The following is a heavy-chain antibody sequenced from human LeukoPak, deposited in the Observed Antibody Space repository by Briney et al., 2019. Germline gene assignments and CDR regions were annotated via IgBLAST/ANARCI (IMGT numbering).Heavy chain of an antibody. D-gene: IGHD3-3*01. CDR3: AGGGITIFGVVIIRNGMDV. V-gene: IGHV1-69*13. Sequence: ASVKVSCKASGGTFSSYAISWVRQAPGQGLEWMGGIIPIFGTANYAQKFQGRVTITADESTSTAYMELSSLRSEDTAVYYCAGGGITIFGVVIIRNGMDVWGQGTTVTVSS. J-gene: IGHJ6*02. CDR1: GGTFSSYA. CDR2: IIPIFGTA.